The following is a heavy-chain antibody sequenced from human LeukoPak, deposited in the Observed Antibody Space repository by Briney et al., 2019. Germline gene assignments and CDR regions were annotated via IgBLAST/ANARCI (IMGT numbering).Heavy chain of an antibody. CDR2: ISSSGSTI. Sequence: PGGSLRLSCAASGFTFRSYEMNWVRQAPGKGLEWVSYISSSGSTIYYADSVKDRFTISRDNAKNSLYLQMTSLRAEDTAVYYCARHQPDDYSGYHWGQGTLVTVSS. CDR1: GFTFRSYE. J-gene: IGHJ5*02. D-gene: IGHD3-22*01. V-gene: IGHV3-48*03. CDR3: ARHQPDDYSGYH.